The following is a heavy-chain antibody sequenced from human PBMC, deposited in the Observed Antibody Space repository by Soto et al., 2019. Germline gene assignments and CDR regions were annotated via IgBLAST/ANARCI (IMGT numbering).Heavy chain of an antibody. CDR2: IIPIFGTA. CDR3: ARVDCSSTSFYYYYGMDV. D-gene: IGHD2-2*01. CDR1: GGTFSSYA. V-gene: IGHV1-69*13. Sequence: SVKVSCKASGGTFSSYAISWARQAPGQGLEWMGGIIPIFGTANYAQKFQGRVTITADESTSTAYMELSSLRSEDTAVYYCARVDCSSTSFYYYYGMDVWGQGTTVTVS. J-gene: IGHJ6*02.